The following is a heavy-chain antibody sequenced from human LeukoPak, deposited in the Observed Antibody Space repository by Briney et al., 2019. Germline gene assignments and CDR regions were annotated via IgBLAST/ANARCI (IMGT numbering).Heavy chain of an antibody. D-gene: IGHD1-26*01. V-gene: IGHV1-69*13. CDR3: GLSGSLGFDY. CDR1: GGTFISYA. Sequence: SVTVSFKASGGTFISYAISWVRQAPGQGVEWMGGIIPIFGTANYAQKFQGRVTITADESTSTAYMELSSLRSEDTAVYYCGLSGSLGFDYWGQGTLVTVSS. CDR2: IIPIFGTA. J-gene: IGHJ4*02.